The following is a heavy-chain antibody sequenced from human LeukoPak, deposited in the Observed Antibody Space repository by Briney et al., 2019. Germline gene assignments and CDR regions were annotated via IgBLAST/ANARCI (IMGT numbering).Heavy chain of an antibody. Sequence: GGSLRLSCAASGFTFDDYAMHWVRQAPGKGLEWVSGISWNSGSIGYADSVKGRFTISRDNAKNSLYLQMNSLRAEDTALYYCAKVGIQLWYFDYWGQGTLVTVSS. V-gene: IGHV3-9*01. CDR1: GFTFDDYA. D-gene: IGHD5-18*01. CDR3: AKVGIQLWYFDY. J-gene: IGHJ4*02. CDR2: ISWNSGSI.